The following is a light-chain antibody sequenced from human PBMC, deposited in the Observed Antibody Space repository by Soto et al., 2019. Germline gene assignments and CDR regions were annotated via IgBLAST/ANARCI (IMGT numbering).Light chain of an antibody. V-gene: IGKV1-33*01. Sequence: DIRMTQSPSSLSASVGDRVTITCQASQYISNYLNWYQQKPGKAPRLLIYDASNLETWVPSRFSGSGSGTDFTFTISSLQPEDVATYYCQQYDNLPLTFGPGTKVDIE. CDR1: QYISNY. J-gene: IGKJ3*01. CDR2: DAS. CDR3: QQYDNLPLT.